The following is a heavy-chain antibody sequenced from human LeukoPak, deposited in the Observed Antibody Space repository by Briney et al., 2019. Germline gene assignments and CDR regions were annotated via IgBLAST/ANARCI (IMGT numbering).Heavy chain of an antibody. CDR3: AKNPYEYYFDY. CDR2: INPNSGGT. D-gene: IGHD5-12*01. J-gene: IGHJ4*02. Sequence: ASVKVSCKASGYSFTGYYTHWVRQAPGQGLEWMGWINPNSGGTNYAQKFQGRVTMTRDTSISTAYMELSRLRSDDTAVYYCAKNPYEYYFDYWGQGTQVTVSS. V-gene: IGHV1-2*02. CDR1: GYSFTGYY.